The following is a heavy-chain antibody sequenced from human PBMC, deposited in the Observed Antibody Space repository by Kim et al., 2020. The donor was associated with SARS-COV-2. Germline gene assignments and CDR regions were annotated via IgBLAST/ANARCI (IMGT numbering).Heavy chain of an antibody. CDR3: ARLYYDSSGYYSDY. V-gene: IGHV5-10-1*01. Sequence: PSFQGHVTISADKSISTAYLQWSSLKASDTAMYYCARLYYDSSGYYSDYWGQGTLVTVSS. J-gene: IGHJ4*02. D-gene: IGHD3-22*01.